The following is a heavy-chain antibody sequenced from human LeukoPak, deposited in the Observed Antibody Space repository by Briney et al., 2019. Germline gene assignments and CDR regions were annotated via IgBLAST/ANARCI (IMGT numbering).Heavy chain of an antibody. Sequence: GGSLRLSCAASGFTFNNYAVNWVRQAPGKGLEWVSCISNRGGSTYYADSVKGRFTISRDNSKNTLYVQVNSLGTEDTATYYCAKGSYYDSSGSFYFDYWGQGTLVTVSS. J-gene: IGHJ4*02. CDR1: GFTFNNYA. CDR2: ISNRGGST. CDR3: AKGSYYDSSGSFYFDY. V-gene: IGHV3-23*01. D-gene: IGHD3-22*01.